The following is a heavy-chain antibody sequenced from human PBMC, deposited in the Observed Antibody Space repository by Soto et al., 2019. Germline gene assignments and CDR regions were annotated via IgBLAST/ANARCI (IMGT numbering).Heavy chain of an antibody. CDR2: ISWNSGSI. V-gene: IGHV3-9*01. Sequence: EVQLVESGGGLVQPGRSLRLSCAASGFTFDDYAMHWVRQAPGKGLEWVSGISWNSGSIGYADSVKGRFTISRDNAKNYLYLQMNSLRAEDTALYYCAKDTTNDYGDYVSAFDIWGQGTMVTVSS. CDR1: GFTFDDYA. CDR3: AKDTTNDYGDYVSAFDI. D-gene: IGHD4-17*01. J-gene: IGHJ3*02.